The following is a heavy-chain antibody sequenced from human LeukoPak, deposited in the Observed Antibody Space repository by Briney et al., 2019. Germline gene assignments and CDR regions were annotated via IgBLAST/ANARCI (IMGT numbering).Heavy chain of an antibody. CDR2: IYTSGST. D-gene: IGHD3-10*01. Sequence: SETLSLTCTVSGGSISSYYWSWIRQPAGKGLEWIGRIYTSGSTNYNPSLKSRVTMSVDTSKNQFSLKLSSVTAADTAVYYCAREGGEAYYYDSGSYYGGNFDYWGQGTLVTVSS. V-gene: IGHV4-4*07. CDR1: GGSISSYY. J-gene: IGHJ4*02. CDR3: AREGGEAYYYDSGSYYGGNFDY.